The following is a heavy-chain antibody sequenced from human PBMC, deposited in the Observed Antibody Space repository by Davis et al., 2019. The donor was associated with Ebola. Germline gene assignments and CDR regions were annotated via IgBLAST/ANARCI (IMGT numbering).Heavy chain of an antibody. Sequence: SCAASGFTFSSYAMSWVRQAPGKGLEWVAVISYDGSNKYYADSVKGRFTISRDNSKNTLYLQMNSLRAEDTAVYYCAKDESYYDSSGYYSKRMPYDYWGQGTLVTVSS. J-gene: IGHJ4*02. CDR1: GFTFSSYA. CDR3: AKDESYYDSSGYYSKRMPYDY. D-gene: IGHD3-22*01. V-gene: IGHV3-30*18. CDR2: ISYDGSNK.